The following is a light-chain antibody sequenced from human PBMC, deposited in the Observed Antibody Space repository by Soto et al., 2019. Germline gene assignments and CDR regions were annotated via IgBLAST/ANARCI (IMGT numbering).Light chain of an antibody. Sequence: QSVLTQPRSVSGSPGQSVTMSCTGTSSDVGGYNYVSWYQEQPGKAPKLMIYDVSKRPSGVPDRFSGSKSGNTASLTISGLQAEDEADYYCCSYAGSYSYVFGTGTKVTVL. CDR1: SSDVGGYNY. CDR2: DVS. J-gene: IGLJ1*01. CDR3: CSYAGSYSYV. V-gene: IGLV2-11*01.